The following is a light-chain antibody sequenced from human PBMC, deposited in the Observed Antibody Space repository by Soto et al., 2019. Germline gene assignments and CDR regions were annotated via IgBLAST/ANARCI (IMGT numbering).Light chain of an antibody. Sequence: QSALTQPGSLSGSPGQSITISCSGTSNDIGTYNLVSWYQQHPGKAPKLIIFEGSRLPSGVSSRFSGSKSGNTASLTISGRRPEDEADYYCSSYAGSNTLVVFGGGTKLTVL. V-gene: IGLV2-23*01. J-gene: IGLJ2*01. CDR3: SSYAGSNTLVV. CDR1: SNDIGTYNL. CDR2: EGS.